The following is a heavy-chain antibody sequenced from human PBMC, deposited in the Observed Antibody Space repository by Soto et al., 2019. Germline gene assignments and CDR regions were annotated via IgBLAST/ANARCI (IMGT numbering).Heavy chain of an antibody. D-gene: IGHD5-12*01. J-gene: IGHJ6*04. V-gene: IGHV4-39*01. CDR1: GDSISSGGYY. Sequence: QLQLQESGPGLVKPSETLSLTCSVSGDSISSGGYYWGWIRQPPGKGLEWIGSIYYNGNAYYNPSLKRQVTFSRVTAINQFSLRLNFYTAANTAVYSCVSHIGYGFAMVVLVEGTTVVVSS. CDR3: VSHIGYGFAMVV. CDR2: IYYNGNA.